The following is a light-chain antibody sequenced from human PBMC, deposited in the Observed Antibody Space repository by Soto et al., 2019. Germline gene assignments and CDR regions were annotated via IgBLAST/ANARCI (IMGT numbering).Light chain of an antibody. CDR2: TAS. Sequence: DVQMTQSASSVTASVGDRVTITCRASQDIITWLAWYQQKPGKAPNLLIYTASNLQSGVPSRFSGSGSGTHFTLTISSLQPEDFGTYYCQQTDSFPITFGQGTRLEIK. CDR1: QDIITW. V-gene: IGKV1-12*01. J-gene: IGKJ5*01. CDR3: QQTDSFPIT.